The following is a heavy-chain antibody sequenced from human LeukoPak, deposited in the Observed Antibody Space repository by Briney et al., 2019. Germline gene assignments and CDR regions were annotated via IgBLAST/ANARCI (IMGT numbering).Heavy chain of an antibody. CDR3: ARAGDYRTPLNDNWFDP. V-gene: IGHV1-69*10. Sequence: VASVKVSCKASGGTFSSYAISWVRQAPGQGLEWMGWIIPILGIANHAQKFQGRVTITADKSTSTAYMELSSLRSEDTAVYYCARAGDYRTPLNDNWFDPWGQGTLVTVSS. CDR1: GGTFSSYA. CDR2: IIPILGIA. J-gene: IGHJ5*02. D-gene: IGHD4/OR15-4a*01.